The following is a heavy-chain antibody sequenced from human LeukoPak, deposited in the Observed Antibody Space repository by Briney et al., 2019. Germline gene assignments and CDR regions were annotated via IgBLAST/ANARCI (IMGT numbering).Heavy chain of an antibody. CDR3: ATAGATTGFSAFDI. CDR1: GYTLTELS. CDR2: FDPEDGET. Sequence: ASVKVSCKVSGYTLTELSMHWVRQAPGKGLEWMGGFDPEDGETIYAQKFQGRVTMTEDTSTDTAYMELSSPRSEDTAVYYCATAGATTGFSAFDIWGQGTMVTVSS. D-gene: IGHD1-26*01. V-gene: IGHV1-24*01. J-gene: IGHJ3*02.